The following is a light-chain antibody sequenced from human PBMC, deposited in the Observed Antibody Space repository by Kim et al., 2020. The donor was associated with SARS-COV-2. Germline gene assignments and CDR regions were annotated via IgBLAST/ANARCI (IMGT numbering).Light chain of an antibody. V-gene: IGLV3-19*01. Sequence: VALGQTVRITCQEDSLRNYYASWYQQKPGQAPVLVIYAKNNRPSGIPDRFSGSSSENTASLTITRAQAEDEADYYCSSRDSSTKGVFGGGTQLTVL. CDR1: SLRNYY. CDR2: AKN. J-gene: IGLJ2*01. CDR3: SSRDSSTKGV.